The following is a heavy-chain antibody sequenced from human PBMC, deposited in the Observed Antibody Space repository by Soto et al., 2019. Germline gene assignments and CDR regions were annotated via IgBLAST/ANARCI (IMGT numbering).Heavy chain of an antibody. V-gene: IGHV4-59*08. J-gene: IGHJ4*02. CDR3: ARQYCSGGSCYLGGLEY. D-gene: IGHD2-15*01. CDR1: GGSISSYY. Sequence: SETVSLTCTVSGGSISSYYWSWIRQPPGKGLEWIGYIYYSGSTNYNPSLKSRVTISVDTSKNQFSLKLSSVTAADTAVYYCARQYCSGGSCYLGGLEYWGQGTLVTVSS. CDR2: IYYSGST.